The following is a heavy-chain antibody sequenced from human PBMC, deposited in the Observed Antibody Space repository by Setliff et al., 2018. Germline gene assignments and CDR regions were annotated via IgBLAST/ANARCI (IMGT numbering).Heavy chain of an antibody. CDR2: INDSGST. D-gene: IGHD1-1*01. Sequence: PSETLSLTCSVSGGSIRGSSYFWDWIRQPPGEGLEWIGNINDSGSTYYNPSLKSRVTISVDRSKNQVFLRMTSVTAADTSFYYCAREAGTIWGQGTLVTVSS. CDR3: AREAGTI. J-gene: IGHJ4*02. CDR1: GGSIRGSSYF. V-gene: IGHV4-39*02.